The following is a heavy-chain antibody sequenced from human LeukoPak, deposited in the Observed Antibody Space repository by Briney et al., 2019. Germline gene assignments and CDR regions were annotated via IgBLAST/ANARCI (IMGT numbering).Heavy chain of an antibody. J-gene: IGHJ4*02. CDR3: ARGRDYYDSSGYYFY. Sequence: SETLSLTCAVYGGSFSGYYWSWIRQPPGKGLEWIGEINHSGSTNYNPSLKSRVTISVDTSKNQFSLKVSSVTAADTAVYYCARGRDYYDSSGYYFYWGQGTLVTVSS. V-gene: IGHV4-34*01. CDR2: INHSGST. D-gene: IGHD3-22*01. CDR1: GGSFSGYY.